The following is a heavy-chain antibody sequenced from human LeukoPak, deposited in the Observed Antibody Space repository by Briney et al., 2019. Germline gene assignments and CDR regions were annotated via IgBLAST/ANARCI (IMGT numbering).Heavy chain of an antibody. V-gene: IGHV3-23*01. J-gene: IGHJ4*02. CDR2: ISGSGGST. Sequence: GGSLRLSCAASGFTFSSYAMSWVRQAPGKGLEWVSAISGSGGSTYYADSVKGRFTISRDNSKNTLYLQMNSLRAEDTAVYYLAKAGGWGGFFGGGGFFDYWGQGTLVTVSS. CDR1: GFTFSSYA. D-gene: IGHD3-16*01. CDR3: AKAGGWGGFFGGGGFFDY.